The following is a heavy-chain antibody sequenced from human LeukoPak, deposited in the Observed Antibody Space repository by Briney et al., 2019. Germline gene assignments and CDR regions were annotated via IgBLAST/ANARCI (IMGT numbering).Heavy chain of an antibody. CDR3: ASFGGFTTGTPAYYFDY. V-gene: IGHV4-34*01. CDR2: INHSGST. CDR1: GGSFSGYY. D-gene: IGHD1-1*01. Sequence: SETLSLTCAVYGGSFSGYYWSWIRRPPGKGLEWIGEINHSGSTNYNPSLKSRVTISVDTSKNQFSLKLSSVTAADTAVYYCASFGGFTTGTPAYYFDYWGQGTLVTVSS. J-gene: IGHJ4*02.